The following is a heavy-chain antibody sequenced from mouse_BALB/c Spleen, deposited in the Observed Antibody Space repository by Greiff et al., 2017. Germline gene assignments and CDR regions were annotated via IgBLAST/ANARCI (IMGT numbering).Heavy chain of an antibody. CDR1: GYTFTNYW. V-gene: IGHV1-63*02. CDR3: ARLGTYDGFPWFAY. D-gene: IGHD2-3*01. J-gene: IGHJ3*01. Sequence: QVQLKESGAELVRPGTSVKISCKASGYTFTNYWLGWVKQRPGHGLEWIGDIYPGGGYTNYNEKFKGKATLTADTSSSTAYMQLSSLTSEDSAVYFCARLGTYDGFPWFAYWGQGTLVTVSA. CDR2: IYPGGGYT.